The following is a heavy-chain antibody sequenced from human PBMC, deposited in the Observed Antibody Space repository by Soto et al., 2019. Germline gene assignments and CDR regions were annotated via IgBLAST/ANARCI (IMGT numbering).Heavy chain of an antibody. CDR2: IFYDGTT. CDR3: AGEGAMLISWYLDS. D-gene: IGHD3-10*02. V-gene: IGHV4-31*03. J-gene: IGHJ4*02. CDR1: GGSVNSDTYY. Sequence: SETLSLTCTVSGGSVNSDTYYWNWIRQHPGKGLEWIGYIFYDGTTYYNPSLKSRVSISVDTSQNQFSLKVNSMTAADTAVYYCAGEGAMLISWYLDSWGEGALVTVCS.